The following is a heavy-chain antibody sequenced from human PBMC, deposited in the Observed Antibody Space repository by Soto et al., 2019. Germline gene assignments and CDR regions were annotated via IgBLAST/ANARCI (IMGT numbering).Heavy chain of an antibody. CDR2: INPNSGGT. J-gene: IGHJ6*02. D-gene: IGHD2-15*01. CDR3: ARVFEDCSGGSCYYDYYYGMDV. CDR1: GYTFTGYY. Sequence: ASLKVSCKASGYTFTGYYMHWVRQAPGQGLEWMGWINPNSGGTNYAQKFQGWVTMTRDTSISTAYMELSRLRSDDTAVYYCARVFEDCSGGSCYYDYYYGMDVWGQGTTVTVSS. V-gene: IGHV1-2*04.